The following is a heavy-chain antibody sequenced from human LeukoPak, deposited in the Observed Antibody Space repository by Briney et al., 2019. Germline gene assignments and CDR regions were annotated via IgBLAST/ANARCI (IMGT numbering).Heavy chain of an antibody. CDR2: INAGNGNT. D-gene: IGHD3-22*01. Sequence: ASVNVSCKASGYTFTSYAMHWVRQAPGQRLEWMGWINAGNGNTKYSQKFQGRVTITRDTSASTAYMELSSLRSDDTAMYYCAMRKPYDSSGPFDYWGQGTLVTVSS. J-gene: IGHJ4*02. V-gene: IGHV1-3*01. CDR1: GYTFTSYA. CDR3: AMRKPYDSSGPFDY.